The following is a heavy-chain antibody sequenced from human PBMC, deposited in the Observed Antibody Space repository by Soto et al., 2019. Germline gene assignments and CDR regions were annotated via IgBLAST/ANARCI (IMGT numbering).Heavy chain of an antibody. D-gene: IGHD7-27*01. Sequence: QMQLLQSGAEVKKTGSSVKISCRTSGWSFTFQYLHWVRQAPGQGLEWLGWNTPYNGAVKYSQRLQGGISRSPSTSLTPLLLGSRDRRSEHTGFYYCARSATSGDQHLIDSLGQGTLVTVSS. V-gene: IGHV1-45*02. CDR2: NTPYNGAV. J-gene: IGHJ4*02. CDR3: ARSATSGDQHLIDS. CDR1: GWSFTFQY.